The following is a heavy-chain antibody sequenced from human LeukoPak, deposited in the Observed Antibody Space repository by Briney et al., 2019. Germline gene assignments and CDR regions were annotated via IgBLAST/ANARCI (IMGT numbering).Heavy chain of an antibody. CDR1: GYTFTSYD. CDR2: IIPIFGTA. V-gene: IGHV1-69*13. CDR3: ARNYDSSGYYYYY. D-gene: IGHD3-22*01. J-gene: IGHJ4*02. Sequence: SVKVSCKASGYTFTSYDISWVRQAPGQGLEWMGGIIPIFGTANYAQKFQGRVTITADESTSTAYMELSSLRSEDTAVYYCARNYDSSGYYYYYWGRGTLVTVSS.